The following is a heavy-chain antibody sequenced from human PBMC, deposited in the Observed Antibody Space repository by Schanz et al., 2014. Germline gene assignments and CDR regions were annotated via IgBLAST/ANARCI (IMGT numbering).Heavy chain of an antibody. CDR3: TTETIAMAGTFSI. CDR1: GYTFTSYA. J-gene: IGHJ4*02. CDR2: INTNTGNP. D-gene: IGHD6-19*01. Sequence: QVQLVQSGAEVKKPGASVKLSCKASGYTFTSYAMNWVRQAPGQGLEWVGWINTNTGNPTYAQGFTGRFVFSLDTSVSTAYLQISSLKAEDTAAYYCTTETIAMAGTFSIWGQGTLVTVSS. V-gene: IGHV7-4-1*02.